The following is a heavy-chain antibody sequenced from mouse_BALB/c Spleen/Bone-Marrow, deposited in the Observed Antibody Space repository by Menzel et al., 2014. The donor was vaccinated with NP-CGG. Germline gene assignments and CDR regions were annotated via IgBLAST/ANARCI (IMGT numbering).Heavy chain of an antibody. CDR1: GYSFTGYY. V-gene: IGHV1S34*01. CDR3: VGRGNPIVYYAMDY. CDR2: ISCYNGAT. Sequence: LVKTGASVKISCKASGYSFTGYYMHWVKQSHGKSLEWIGYISCYNGATSYNQNFKGKATFTVDTSSSTAYMQFNSLTSEDSAVYYCVGRGNPIVYYAMDYWGQGTSVTVSS. J-gene: IGHJ4*01.